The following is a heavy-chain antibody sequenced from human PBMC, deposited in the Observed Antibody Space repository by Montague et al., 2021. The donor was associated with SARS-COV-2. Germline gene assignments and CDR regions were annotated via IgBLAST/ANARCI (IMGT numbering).Heavy chain of an antibody. CDR2: TYYRSKWYN. CDR1: GDSVSSNSAA. J-gene: IGHJ4*02. Sequence: CAISGDSVSSNSAAWSWIRQSPSRGLEWLGRTYYRSKWYNDYAVSVKSRITINPDTSKNQFSLQLNSVTPEDTAVYYCARGFNTAMVKFDYRGQGTLVTVSS. D-gene: IGHD5-18*01. CDR3: ARGFNTAMVKFDY. V-gene: IGHV6-1*01.